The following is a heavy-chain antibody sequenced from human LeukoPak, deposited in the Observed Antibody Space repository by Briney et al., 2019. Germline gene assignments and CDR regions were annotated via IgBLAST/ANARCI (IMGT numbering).Heavy chain of an antibody. CDR1: GFTFSSYE. V-gene: IGHV3-48*03. Sequence: GGSLRLSCAASGFTFSSYEMNWVRQAPGKGLEWVSYISSSGSTIYYADSVKGRFTISRDNSKNTLYLQMNGLRAEDTAVYYCAKVAVAVVVAATPIDYWGQGTLVTVSS. CDR2: ISSSGSTI. D-gene: IGHD2-15*01. J-gene: IGHJ4*02. CDR3: AKVAVAVVVAATPIDY.